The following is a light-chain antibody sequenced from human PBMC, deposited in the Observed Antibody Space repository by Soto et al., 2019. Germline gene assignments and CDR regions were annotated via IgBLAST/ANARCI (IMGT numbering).Light chain of an antibody. J-gene: IGLJ3*02. Sequence: QSAPTQPASVSGSPGQSITISCTGTSNDVGSYNLVSWYQQHPGKAPKLMIYEVSKRPSGVSNRFSGSKSGNTASLTISGLQAEDEADYYCCSYASSSTWVFGGGTKLTVL. CDR3: CSYASSSTWV. V-gene: IGLV2-23*02. CDR2: EVS. CDR1: SNDVGSYNL.